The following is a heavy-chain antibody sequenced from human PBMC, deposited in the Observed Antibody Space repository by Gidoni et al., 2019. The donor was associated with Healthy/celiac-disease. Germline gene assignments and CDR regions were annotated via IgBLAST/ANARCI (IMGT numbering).Heavy chain of an antibody. J-gene: IGHJ4*02. CDR1: GFTFSSYS. Sequence: EVQLVESGGGLVKPGGSLRLSFAASGFTFSSYSMNWVRQAPGKGLEGVSTISSSSSYIYYADSVKGRFTISRDNAKNSLYLQMNSLRAEDTAVYYCAREGYSNGGYWGQGTLVTVSS. CDR2: ISSSSSYI. CDR3: AREGYSNGGY. V-gene: IGHV3-21*01. D-gene: IGHD4-4*01.